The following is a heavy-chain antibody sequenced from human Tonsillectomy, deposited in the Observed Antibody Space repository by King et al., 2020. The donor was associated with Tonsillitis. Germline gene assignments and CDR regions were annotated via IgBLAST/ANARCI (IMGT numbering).Heavy chain of an antibody. D-gene: IGHD4-11*01. CDR3: AKDLMTTVTSLNSAAIDH. Sequence: VQLVESGGGSVQPGGSLRLSCAASGFTFSNYAMNWVRQAPGKGLEWVSGCSGSGGSTYYADSVKGRFTASRDNSKNTLFLQMNSPRAEDTAVYYCAKDLMTTVTSLNSAAIDHWGQGTLVTVSS. CDR2: CSGSGGST. V-gene: IGHV3-23*04. CDR1: GFTFSNYA. J-gene: IGHJ4*02.